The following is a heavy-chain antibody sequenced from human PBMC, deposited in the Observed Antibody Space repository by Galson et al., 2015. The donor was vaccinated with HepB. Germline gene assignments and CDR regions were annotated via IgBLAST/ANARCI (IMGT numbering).Heavy chain of an antibody. V-gene: IGHV1-69*13. CDR2: IIPIFGTA. D-gene: IGHD6-13*01. Sequence: SVKVSCKASGGTFSSYAISWVRQAPGQGLGWMGGIIPIFGTANYAQKFQGRVTITADESTSTAYMELSSLRSEDTAVYYCARARIAAAGTRAAALDYWGQGTLVTVSS. J-gene: IGHJ4*02. CDR1: GGTFSSYA. CDR3: ARARIAAAGTRAAALDY.